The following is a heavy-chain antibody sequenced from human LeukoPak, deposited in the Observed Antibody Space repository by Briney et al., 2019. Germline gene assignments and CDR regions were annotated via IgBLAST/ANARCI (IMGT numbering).Heavy chain of an antibody. D-gene: IGHD5-24*01. Sequence: ASGKVSCKVSGYTLTELSMQWVGQAPGKGLEWMGGFDPEDAETIYGPNFQGRVTMSDDTSTDTAYMELSSLRSEDTAVYYCATEIWEDGYNNWFDPWGQGPLVIVTS. CDR3: ATEIWEDGYNNWFDP. CDR1: GYTLTELS. CDR2: FDPEDAET. V-gene: IGHV1-24*01. J-gene: IGHJ5*02.